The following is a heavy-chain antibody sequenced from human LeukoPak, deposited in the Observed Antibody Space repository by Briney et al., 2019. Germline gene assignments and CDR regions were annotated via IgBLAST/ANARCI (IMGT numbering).Heavy chain of an antibody. Sequence: GGSLRLSCSASGFTFSSSAMHWVRQAPGKGLEYVSAISSSGGSTYYADSVEGRFTISRDNSKNTLSLQMSSLRAEDTAVYYCVKDSRASGRGGDFDYWGQGALVTVSS. CDR2: ISSSGGST. J-gene: IGHJ4*02. CDR3: VKDSRASGRGGDFDY. CDR1: GFTFSSSA. D-gene: IGHD3-10*01. V-gene: IGHV3-64D*09.